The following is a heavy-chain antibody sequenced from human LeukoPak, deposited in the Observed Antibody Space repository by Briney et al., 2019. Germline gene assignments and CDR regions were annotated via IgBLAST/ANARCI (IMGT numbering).Heavy chain of an antibody. CDR1: GGTFSSYA. Sequence: SVKASCKASGGTFSSYAISWVRQAPGQGLEWMGGIIPIFGTANYAQKFQGRVTITTDESTSTAYMELSSLRSEDTAVYYCARANWNYMNWFDPWGQGTLVTVSS. D-gene: IGHD1-7*01. CDR3: ARANWNYMNWFDP. J-gene: IGHJ5*02. V-gene: IGHV1-69*05. CDR2: IIPIFGTA.